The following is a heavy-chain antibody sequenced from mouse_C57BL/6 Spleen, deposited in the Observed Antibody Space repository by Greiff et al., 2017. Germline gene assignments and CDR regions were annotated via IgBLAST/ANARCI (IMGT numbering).Heavy chain of an antibody. CDR2: IWSDGST. CDR1: GFSLTSYG. V-gene: IGHV2-6*03. Sequence: QVQLKESGPGLVAPSQSLSITCTVSGFSLTSYGAHWVRQPPGKGLEWLVVIWSDGSTTYNSALKSRLSISKDNSKSQVFLQMNSLQTDDTAMYYCAREGDWDDAMDYWGQGTSVTVSS. D-gene: IGHD4-1*01. CDR3: AREGDWDDAMDY. J-gene: IGHJ4*01.